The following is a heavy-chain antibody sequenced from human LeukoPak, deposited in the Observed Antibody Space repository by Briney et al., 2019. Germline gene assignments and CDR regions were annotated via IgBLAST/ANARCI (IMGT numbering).Heavy chain of an antibody. CDR1: GFTFGDYA. D-gene: IGHD1-1*01. CDR2: IRSKAYGVTA. V-gene: IGHV3-49*03. J-gene: IGHJ4*02. CDR3: TRDRGAYNLYDY. Sequence: GGSLRLSCTASGFTFGDYAMSWIRQAPGKGLEWVGFIRSKAYGVTADYAASVKGRFTISRDDSKAIAYLQMNSLKTEDTAVYHCTRDRGAYNLYDYWGQGTLVIVSS.